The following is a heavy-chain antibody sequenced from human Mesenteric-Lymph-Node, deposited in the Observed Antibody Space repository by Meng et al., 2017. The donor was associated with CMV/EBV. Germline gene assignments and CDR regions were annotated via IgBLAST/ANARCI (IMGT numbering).Heavy chain of an antibody. V-gene: IGHV3-11*01. CDR3: ARYYGSGSYQYWYFDL. Sequence: GFTFSDYYMSWIRQAPGKGLEWVSYISSSGSTIYYADSVKGRFTISRDNAKNSLYLQMNSLRAEDMAVYYCARYYGSGSYQYWYFDLWGRGTLVTVSS. CDR1: GFTFSDYY. J-gene: IGHJ2*01. CDR2: ISSSGSTI. D-gene: IGHD3-10*01.